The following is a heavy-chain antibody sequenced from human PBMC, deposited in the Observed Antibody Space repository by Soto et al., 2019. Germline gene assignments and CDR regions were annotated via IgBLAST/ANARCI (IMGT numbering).Heavy chain of an antibody. V-gene: IGHV3-30*03. CDR3: PGDSGGVVVTLDWYFDL. CDR2: ISYDGSNK. J-gene: IGHJ2*01. CDR1: GFTFSSYG. Sequence: QVQLVESGGGVVQPGKSLRLSCAASGFTFSSYGMHWVRQAPGKGLEWVAVISYDGSNKYYADSVKGRFTISRDNSTNTLHLQMNSLRAEDTAVYYCPGDSGGVVVTLDWYFDLWGRGTLVTVSS. D-gene: IGHD2-21*02.